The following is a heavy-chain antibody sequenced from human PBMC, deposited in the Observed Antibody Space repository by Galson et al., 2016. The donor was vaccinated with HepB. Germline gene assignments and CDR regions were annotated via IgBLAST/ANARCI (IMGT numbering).Heavy chain of an antibody. CDR1: GFTSSNYW. Sequence: SLRLSCAASGFTSSNYWMSWVRQAPGKGLEWVAHIKQDETEKYYVDSVKGRFPISRDNAKKSLYLQMNSLRAEDTAVYFCARDLGWWQQLQSDALDIWGQGTMVTVSS. CDR2: IKQDETEK. V-gene: IGHV3-7*01. D-gene: IGHD6-13*01. CDR3: ARDLGWWQQLQSDALDI. J-gene: IGHJ3*02.